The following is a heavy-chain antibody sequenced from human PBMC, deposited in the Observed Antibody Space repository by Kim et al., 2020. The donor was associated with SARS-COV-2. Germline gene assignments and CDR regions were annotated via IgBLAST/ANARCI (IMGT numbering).Heavy chain of an antibody. V-gene: IGHV3-30*04. CDR3: AREGQSSGRAGTLDD. CDR2: IQQRQTMFE. Sequence: GGSLRLSCVASGFTFSDYVFHWVRQTLDLGLEWVAAIQQRQTMFESLAESTRGRFTISRDNSRNTLYLQMDTLRPEDTAVYYCAREGQSSGRAGTLDDWGQGTLVTVSS. CDR1: GFTFSDYV. J-gene: IGHJ4*02. D-gene: IGHD3-22*01.